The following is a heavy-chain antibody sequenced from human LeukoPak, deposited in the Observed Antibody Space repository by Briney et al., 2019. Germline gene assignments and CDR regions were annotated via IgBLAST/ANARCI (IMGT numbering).Heavy chain of an antibody. D-gene: IGHD6-19*01. CDR2: ISYDGSNK. J-gene: IGHJ4*02. V-gene: IGHV3-30*19. Sequence: GGSLRLSCAASGFTFSSYDMHWVRQAPGKGLEWVAVISYDGSNKYYADSVKGRFTISRDNSKNTLYLQMNSLRAEDTAVYYCARCSKPGYSSGSFDYWGQGTLVTVSS. CDR3: ARCSKPGYSSGSFDY. CDR1: GFTFSSYD.